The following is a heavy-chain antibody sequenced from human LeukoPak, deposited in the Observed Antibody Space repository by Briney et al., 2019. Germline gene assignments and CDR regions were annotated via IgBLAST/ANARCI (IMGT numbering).Heavy chain of an antibody. CDR3: TRLYDYGDYDLGESDY. J-gene: IGHJ4*02. CDR2: ISAYNGNT. CDR1: GYTFTSYG. V-gene: IGHV1-18*01. D-gene: IGHD4-17*01. Sequence: GASVKVSCKASGYTFTSYGISWVRQAPGQGLEWMGWISAYNGNTNYAQKLQGRVTMTTDTSTSTAYMELRSLRSDDTAVYYCTRLYDYGDYDLGESDYWGQGTLVTVSS.